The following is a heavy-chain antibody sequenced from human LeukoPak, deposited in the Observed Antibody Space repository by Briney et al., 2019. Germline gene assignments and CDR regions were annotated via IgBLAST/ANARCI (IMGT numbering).Heavy chain of an antibody. D-gene: IGHD3-3*01. Sequence: GGSLRLSCAASGFTFSSYGMSWVRQAPGKGLEWVSAISGSGGRTYYADSVRGRFTISRDNAKNSLFLQMNSLRAEDTAVYYCARDVVRRGLGNYWGQGTLVTVSS. CDR3: ARDVVRRGLGNY. CDR2: ISGSGGRT. J-gene: IGHJ4*02. V-gene: IGHV3-23*01. CDR1: GFTFSSYG.